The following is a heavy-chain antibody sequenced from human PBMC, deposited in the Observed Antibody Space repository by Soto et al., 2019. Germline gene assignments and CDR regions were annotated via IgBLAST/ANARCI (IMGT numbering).Heavy chain of an antibody. CDR2: IIPTFGTP. D-gene: IGHD1-26*01. CDR1: GGTFSSHG. CDR3: ASERSAQYFDF. J-gene: IGHJ4*02. V-gene: IGHV1-69*06. Sequence: QVQLVQSGTVVQRRGSLVKVSCQASGGTFSSHGMAWVRQAPGQGLEWMGGIIPTFGTPTYAPKFQGRVTITADKSTNTAYMELSSLRSEDTGVYYCASERSAQYFDFWGQGTLITVSS.